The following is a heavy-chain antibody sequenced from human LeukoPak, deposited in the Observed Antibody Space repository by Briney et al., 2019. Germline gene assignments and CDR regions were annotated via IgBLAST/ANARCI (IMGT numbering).Heavy chain of an antibody. CDR2: ISAYNGNT. D-gene: IGHD6-19*01. Sequence: ASVKVSCKASGYTFTSYGISWVRQAPGQGLEWMGWISAYNGNTNYAQKLQGRVTMTTDTSTSTAYMELRSLRSDDTAVYYCARDKPTRRWLAELDAFDIWGQGTMVTVSS. CDR1: GYTFTSYG. J-gene: IGHJ3*02. CDR3: ARDKPTRRWLAELDAFDI. V-gene: IGHV1-18*01.